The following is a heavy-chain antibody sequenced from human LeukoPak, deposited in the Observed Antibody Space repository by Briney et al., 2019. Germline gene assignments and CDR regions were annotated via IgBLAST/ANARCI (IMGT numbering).Heavy chain of an antibody. V-gene: IGHV3-33*08. Sequence: QTGGSLRLSCAASGFTFSSYGMHWVRQAPGKGLEWVAVIWYDGSNKYYADSVKGRFTISRDNSKNTLYLQMNSLRAEDTAVYYCARDRGYGSGSYIYYYYYGMDVWGQGTTVTVSS. J-gene: IGHJ6*02. CDR1: GFTFSSYG. CDR3: ARDRGYGSGSYIYYYYYGMDV. D-gene: IGHD3-10*01. CDR2: IWYDGSNK.